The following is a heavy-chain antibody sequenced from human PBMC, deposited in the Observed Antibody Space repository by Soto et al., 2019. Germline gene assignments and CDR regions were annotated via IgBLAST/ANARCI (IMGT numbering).Heavy chain of an antibody. Sequence: LQLQESGPGLVKPSETLSLTCTVSGGSISSSSYYWGWIRQPPGKGLEWIGSIYYSGSTYYNPSLKSRVTISVDTSKNQFSLKLSSVTAADTAVYYCARDGADYGDLGTYYFDYWGQGTLVTVSS. CDR1: GGSISSSSYY. D-gene: IGHD4-17*01. J-gene: IGHJ4*02. V-gene: IGHV4-39*02. CDR2: IYYSGST. CDR3: ARDGADYGDLGTYYFDY.